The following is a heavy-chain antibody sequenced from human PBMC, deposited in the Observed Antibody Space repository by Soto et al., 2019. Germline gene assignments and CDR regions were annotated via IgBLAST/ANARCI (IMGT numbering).Heavy chain of an antibody. CDR2: IIPIFGTT. CDR1: GGIFSDYA. Sequence: QVQLVQSGAEVRRPGSSVKVSCKTSGGIFSDYALSWVRQAPGQGLEWMGRIIPIFGTTISAQKFHGRVTITADEPTSAAFMALTRLRSEDTAVYYCARQMNRGVIFDYRGQGTLVTVSS. CDR3: ARQMNRGVIFDY. D-gene: IGHD3-10*01. V-gene: IGHV1-69*01. J-gene: IGHJ4*02.